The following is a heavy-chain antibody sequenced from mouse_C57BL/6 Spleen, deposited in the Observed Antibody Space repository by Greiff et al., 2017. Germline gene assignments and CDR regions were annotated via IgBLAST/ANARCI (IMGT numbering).Heavy chain of an antibody. CDR1: GFTFSSYA. D-gene: IGHD1-1*01. J-gene: IGHJ3*01. CDR2: ISAGSSYT. V-gene: IGHV5-4*01. CDR3: AREWNYEGFAY. Sequence: EVQLVESGGGLVKPGGSLKLSCAASGFTFSSYAMSWVRQTPEKGLEWVATISAGSSYTYYQDNVKGRFTLTRDNAKNNLYLQMSHLKSEDTAMYYCAREWNYEGFAYWGQGTLVTVSA.